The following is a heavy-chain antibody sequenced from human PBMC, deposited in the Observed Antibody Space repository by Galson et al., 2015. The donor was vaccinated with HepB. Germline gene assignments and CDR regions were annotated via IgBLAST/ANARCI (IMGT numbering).Heavy chain of an antibody. CDR2: ISGSGGST. Sequence: SLRLSCAASGFTFSSYAMSWVRQAPGKGLEWASAISGSGGSTYYADSVKGRFTISRDNSKNTLYLQMNSLRAEDTAVYYCAKGSGWPQATHYYYYGMDVWGQGTTVTVSS. CDR3: AKGSGWPQATHYYYYGMDV. D-gene: IGHD6-19*01. V-gene: IGHV3-23*01. CDR1: GFTFSSYA. J-gene: IGHJ6*02.